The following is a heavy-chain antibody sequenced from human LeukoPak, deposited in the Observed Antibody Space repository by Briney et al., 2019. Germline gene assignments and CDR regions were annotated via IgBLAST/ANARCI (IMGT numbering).Heavy chain of an antibody. CDR3: ARLEAARPPDY. CDR2: INHSGST. CDR1: GGSFSGYY. J-gene: IGHJ4*02. V-gene: IGHV4-34*01. Sequence: PSETLSLTCAVYGGSFSGYYWSWIRQPPGRGLEWIGEINHSGSTNYNPSLKSRVTISVDTSKNQFSLKLSSVTAADTAVYYCARLEAARPPDYWGQGTLVTVSS. D-gene: IGHD6-6*01.